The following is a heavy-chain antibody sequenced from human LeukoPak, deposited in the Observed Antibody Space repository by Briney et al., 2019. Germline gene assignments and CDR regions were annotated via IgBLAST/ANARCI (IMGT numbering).Heavy chain of an antibody. J-gene: IGHJ4*02. CDR2: INHSGST. CDR3: ARAKVGAADY. CDR1: GGSISGYY. V-gene: IGHV4-34*01. D-gene: IGHD1-26*01. Sequence: KPSETLSLTCTVSGGSISGYYWSWIRQPPGKGLEWIGEINHSGSTNYNPSLKSRVTISVDTSKDQFSLKLSSVTAADTAVYYCARAKVGAADYWGQGTLVTVSS.